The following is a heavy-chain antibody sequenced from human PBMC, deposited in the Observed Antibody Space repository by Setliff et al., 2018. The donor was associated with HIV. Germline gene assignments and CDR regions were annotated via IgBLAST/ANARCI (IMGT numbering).Heavy chain of an antibody. CDR1: GFTVSSTY. Sequence: PGGSLRLSCAASGFTVSSTYMSWVRQSPVRGLEWVSVVYSAGNKYYADSVRGRFTISRDNSKNTLYLQMNSLRAEDTAVYYCGGDRSGENWNAEIDYWGQGTLVTVSS. D-gene: IGHD1-1*01. V-gene: IGHV3-53*01. J-gene: IGHJ4*02. CDR3: GGDRSGENWNAEIDY. CDR2: VYSAGNK.